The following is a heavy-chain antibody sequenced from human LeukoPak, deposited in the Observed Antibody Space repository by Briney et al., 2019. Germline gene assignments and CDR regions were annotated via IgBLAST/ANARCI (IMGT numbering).Heavy chain of an antibody. CDR3: ARFCYGSGSYRNDAFDI. V-gene: IGHV1-8*03. Sequence: GASVKVSCKASGYTFSSYDINWVRQATGQGLEWMGWMNPNSGNRGYAQKFQGRVTITRNTSISTAYMELSSLRSEDTAVYYCARFCYGSGSYRNDAFDIWGQGTMVTVSS. CDR2: MNPNSGNR. D-gene: IGHD3-10*01. CDR1: GYTFSSYD. J-gene: IGHJ3*02.